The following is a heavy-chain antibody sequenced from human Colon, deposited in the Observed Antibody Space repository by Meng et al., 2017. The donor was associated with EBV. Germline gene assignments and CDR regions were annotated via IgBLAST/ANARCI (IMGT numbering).Heavy chain of an antibody. V-gene: IGHV4-4*02. D-gene: IGHD2-21*02. J-gene: IGHJ4*02. CDR3: ARVGAYCGGDCYHPR. CDR1: GGSLSSRNW. Sequence: QGQLQGSGPGLVKPSGTLSVTCAVSGGSLSSRNWWSWVRQPPGKGLEWIGEIYHSGSTNYNPSLKSRVTISVDESKNQFSLRLSSVTAADTAVYYCARVGAYCGGDCYHPRWGQGTLVTVSS. CDR2: IYHSGST.